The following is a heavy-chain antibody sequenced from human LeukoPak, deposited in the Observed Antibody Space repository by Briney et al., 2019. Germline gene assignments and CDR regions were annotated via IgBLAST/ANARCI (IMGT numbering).Heavy chain of an antibody. V-gene: IGHV4-61*02. CDR1: GGSISSGSYY. Sequence: SQTLTLTCTVSGGSISSGSYYWSWIRQPAGKGLEWIGRIYTSGSTNYNPSLKSRVTISVDTSKNQFSLKLSSVTAADTAVYYCARGDYDYVWGSFLSLDVWGQGTTVTVSS. J-gene: IGHJ6*02. CDR3: ARGDYDYVWGSFLSLDV. D-gene: IGHD3-16*01. CDR2: IYTSGST.